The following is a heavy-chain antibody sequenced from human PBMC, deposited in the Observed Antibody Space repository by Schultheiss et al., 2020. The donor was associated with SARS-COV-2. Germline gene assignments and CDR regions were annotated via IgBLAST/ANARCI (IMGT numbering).Heavy chain of an antibody. D-gene: IGHD3-9*01. CDR2: IYPGDSDT. Sequence: GESLKISCKGSGYSFTSYWIGWVRQMPGKGLEWMGIIYPGDSDTRYSPSFQGQVTISADKSISTAYLQWSSLKASDTAMYYCARGYFDHIKYNWFDPWGQGTLVTVSS. CDR3: ARGYFDHIKYNWFDP. V-gene: IGHV5-51*01. CDR1: GYSFTSYW. J-gene: IGHJ5*02.